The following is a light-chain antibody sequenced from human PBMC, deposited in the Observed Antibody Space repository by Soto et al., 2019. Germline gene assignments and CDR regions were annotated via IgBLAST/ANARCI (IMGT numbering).Light chain of an antibody. CDR1: SSDIGGFNH. CDR2: DVS. J-gene: IGLJ1*01. V-gene: IGLV2-14*03. CDR3: SSYTSSSSYV. Sequence: QSALTQPASVSDSPGQSITISCIGTSSDIGGFNHVSWHQQHPGKAPKLMIYDVSNRPSGVSHRFAGSKTGNTASLIISGLQAEDEADYYCSSYTSSSSYVFGSGTKLTVL.